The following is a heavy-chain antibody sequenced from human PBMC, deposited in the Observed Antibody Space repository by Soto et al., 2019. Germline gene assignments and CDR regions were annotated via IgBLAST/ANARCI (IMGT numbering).Heavy chain of an antibody. V-gene: IGHV3-23*01. CDR3: AKVGGYDFWSGYYSYNWFDP. CDR1: GFTFSSYA. J-gene: IGHJ5*02. Sequence: GGSLRLSCAASGFTFSSYAMSWVRQAPGKGLEWVSAISGSGGSTYYADSVKGRFTISRDNSKNTLYLQMNSLRAEDTAVYYCAKVGGYDFWSGYYSYNWFDPWGRGTLVTVSS. CDR2: ISGSGGST. D-gene: IGHD3-3*01.